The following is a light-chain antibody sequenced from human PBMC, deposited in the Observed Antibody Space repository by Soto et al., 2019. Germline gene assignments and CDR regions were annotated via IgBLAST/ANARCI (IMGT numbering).Light chain of an antibody. Sequence: ALTQPASVSGSPGQSITISCAGTIRDVGAYNLVSWYQQYPGRAPQLILYEVRNRPSGISFRFSGFKSGNTASLTISGLQAEDEADYYCSSFTSKSTLIFGGGTKLTVL. J-gene: IGLJ2*01. V-gene: IGLV2-14*01. CDR1: IRDVGAYNL. CDR3: SSFTSKSTLI. CDR2: EVR.